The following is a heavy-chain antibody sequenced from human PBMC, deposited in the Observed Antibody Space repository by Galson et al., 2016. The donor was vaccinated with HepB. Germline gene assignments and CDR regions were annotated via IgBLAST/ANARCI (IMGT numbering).Heavy chain of an antibody. CDR3: AWAIRSQLLFEY. J-gene: IGHJ4*02. Sequence: SVKVSCKASGYRFRDYDVSWVRQAPGQGLEWMGWMNPNSGNTGYAQRHRGRIDITSDASINTAYMELRSLRSEDTAVYYCAWAIRSQLLFEYWGQGALITVSS. D-gene: IGHD6-6*01. V-gene: IGHV1-8*01. CDR2: MNPNSGNT. CDR1: GYRFRDYD.